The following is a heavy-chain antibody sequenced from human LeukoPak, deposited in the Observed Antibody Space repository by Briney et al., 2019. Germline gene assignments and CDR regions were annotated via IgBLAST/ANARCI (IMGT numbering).Heavy chain of an antibody. J-gene: IGHJ3*02. CDR1: GGTFSSYT. CDR2: IIHILGIA. Sequence: SVKVSCKASGGTFSSYTISWVRQAPGQGLEWMGRIIHILGIANYAQKFQGRVTITADKSTSTAYMELSSLRSEDTAVYYCAREGGLRFLSAFDIWGQGTMVTVSS. D-gene: IGHD3-3*01. V-gene: IGHV1-69*04. CDR3: AREGGLRFLSAFDI.